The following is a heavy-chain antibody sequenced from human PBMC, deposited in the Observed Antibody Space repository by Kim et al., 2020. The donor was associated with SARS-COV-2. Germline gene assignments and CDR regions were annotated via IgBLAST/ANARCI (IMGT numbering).Heavy chain of an antibody. CDR1: GFTFSSYA. J-gene: IGHJ6*02. D-gene: IGHD3-10*01. CDR2: ISGNGDST. Sequence: GGSLRLSCAASGFTFSSYAMSWVRQAPGKGLEWVSGISGNGDSTYYADSVKGRFTISRDTSKSTLYLQMNSLRAEDTAVYYCARDRRGFNPYYGMDVWGQGTTVIVSS. V-gene: IGHV3-23*01. CDR3: ARDRRGFNPYYGMDV.